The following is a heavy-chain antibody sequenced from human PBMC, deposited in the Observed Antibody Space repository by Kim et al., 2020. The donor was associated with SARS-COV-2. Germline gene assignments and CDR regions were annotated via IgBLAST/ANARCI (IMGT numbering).Heavy chain of an antibody. J-gene: IGHJ6*02. V-gene: IGHV4-39*02. Sequence: SETLSLTCTVSGGSISSSSYYWGWIRQPPGKGLEWIGSIYYSGSTYYNPSLKSRVTISVDTSKNQFSLKLSSVTAADTAVYYCAREGSSSWTPSMDVWGQGTTVTVSS. D-gene: IGHD6-6*01. CDR2: IYYSGST. CDR1: GGSISSSSYY. CDR3: AREGSSSWTPSMDV.